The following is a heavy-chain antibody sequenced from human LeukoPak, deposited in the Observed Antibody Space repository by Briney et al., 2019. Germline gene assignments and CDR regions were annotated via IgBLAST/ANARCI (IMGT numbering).Heavy chain of an antibody. D-gene: IGHD3-10*01. J-gene: IGHJ5*02. CDR3: ARHSSSVWFGELSWFDP. CDR1: GGSFSGYY. CDR2: INHSGST. V-gene: IGHV4-34*01. Sequence: PSETLSLTCAVYGGSFSGYYWSWIRQPPGKGLEWIGEINHSGSTNYNPSLKSRVTISVDTSKNQFSLKLSSVTAADTAVYYCARHSSSVWFGELSWFDPWGQGTLVTVSS.